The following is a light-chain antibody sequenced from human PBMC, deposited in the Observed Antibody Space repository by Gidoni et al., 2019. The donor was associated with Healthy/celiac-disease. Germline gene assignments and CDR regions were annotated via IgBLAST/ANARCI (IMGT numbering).Light chain of an antibody. V-gene: IGKV3-15*01. CDR1: QSVSSN. J-gene: IGKJ1*01. CDR2: GAS. Sequence: EIVMTQSPATLSVSPGERATLSCRASQSVSSNLAWYQQNPGQAPRLRIDGASTRATGIPARCSGSGSGTEFTLTISSLQSEDFAVYYCQQYNNWLRTFGQGTKVEIK. CDR3: QQYNNWLRT.